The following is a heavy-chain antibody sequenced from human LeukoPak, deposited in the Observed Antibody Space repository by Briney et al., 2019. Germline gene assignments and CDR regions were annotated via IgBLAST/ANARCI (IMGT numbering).Heavy chain of an antibody. D-gene: IGHD3-9*01. V-gene: IGHV4-34*01. Sequence: PSETLSLTCAVYGGSFSGYYWNWIRQPPGKGLEWIGESNHSGSTNYNPSLKSRVTISVDTSKNHFCLKLSSVAAADTAVYYFARGQAYYETLTGSPQNYYYYGMDDWGKGNTVTVSP. CDR3: ARGQAYYETLTGSPQNYYYYGMDD. CDR1: GGSFSGYY. J-gene: IGHJ6*04. CDR2: SNHSGST.